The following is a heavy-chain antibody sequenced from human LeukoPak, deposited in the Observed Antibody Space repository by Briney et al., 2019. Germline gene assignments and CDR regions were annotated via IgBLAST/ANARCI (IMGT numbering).Heavy chain of an antibody. D-gene: IGHD3-10*01. CDR3: ARGLWFGELVMVELYFDL. CDR1: GYSFTSYW. J-gene: IGHJ2*01. CDR2: IYPGDSDT. Sequence: PGESLKISCKGSGYSFTSYWIGWVRQMPGKGLGWMGIIYPGDSDTRHSPSFQGQVTISADKSISTAYLQWSSLKASDTAMYYCARGLWFGELVMVELYFDLWGRGTLVTVSS. V-gene: IGHV5-51*01.